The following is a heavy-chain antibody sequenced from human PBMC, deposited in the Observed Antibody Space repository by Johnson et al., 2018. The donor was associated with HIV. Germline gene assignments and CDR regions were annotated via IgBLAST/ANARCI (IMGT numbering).Heavy chain of an antibody. J-gene: IGHJ3*02. V-gene: IGHV3-30*04. CDR1: GFTFTSYA. D-gene: IGHD3-10*01. Sequence: QVQLVESGGGVVQPGRSLRLSCAASGFTFTSYAMHWVRQAPGKGLEWVAVVSYDGSTKYYADSVKGRFTISRDNSENTLYLQMNSLRAEDTAVYYCAKSTQANILRESGPYGAFDIWGQGTMVTVS. CDR3: AKSTQANILRESGPYGAFDI. CDR2: VSYDGSTK.